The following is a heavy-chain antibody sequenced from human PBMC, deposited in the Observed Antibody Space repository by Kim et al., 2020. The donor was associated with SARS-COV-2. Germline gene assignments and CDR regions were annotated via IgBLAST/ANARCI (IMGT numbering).Heavy chain of an antibody. J-gene: IGHJ4*02. Sequence: AASVKGRFTISRDSANTTLYLQMSSLRAEDTAIYYCAKGRGSVMGCYNYWGQGTVVAVSS. CDR3: AKGRGSVMGCYNY. D-gene: IGHD2-15*01. V-gene: IGHV3-23*01.